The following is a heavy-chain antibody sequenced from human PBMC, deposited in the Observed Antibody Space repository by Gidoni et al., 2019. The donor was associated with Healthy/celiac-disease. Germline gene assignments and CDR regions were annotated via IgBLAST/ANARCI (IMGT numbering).Heavy chain of an antibody. D-gene: IGHD5-12*01. Sequence: EVQLVESGGGLVQPGGSLRLSCPASGFTFSDHYMDWVRQAPGKGLEWVGRTRNKANRYNTEDAASVKGRFTISRDDSKNSLYLQMNSLKTEDTAVYYCARVRNDGYNYDYWGQGTLVTVSS. CDR1: GFTFSDHY. V-gene: IGHV3-72*01. J-gene: IGHJ4*02. CDR3: ARVRNDGYNYDY. CDR2: TRNKANRYNT.